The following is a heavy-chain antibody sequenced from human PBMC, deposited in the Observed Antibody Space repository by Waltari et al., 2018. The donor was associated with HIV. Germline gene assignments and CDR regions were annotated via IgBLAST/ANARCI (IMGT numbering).Heavy chain of an antibody. CDR1: GFTFDDYA. Sequence: EVRLVESGGGLVQPGRSLRLSCAASGFTFDDYAMHWVRQAPGKGLEWVSGISWNSGSIGYADSVKGRFTISRDNAKNSLYLQMNSLRAEDTALYYCAKDITPFINGSYEGGLDYWGQGTLVTVSS. CDR3: AKDITPFINGSYEGGLDY. V-gene: IGHV3-9*01. D-gene: IGHD1-26*01. CDR2: ISWNSGSI. J-gene: IGHJ4*02.